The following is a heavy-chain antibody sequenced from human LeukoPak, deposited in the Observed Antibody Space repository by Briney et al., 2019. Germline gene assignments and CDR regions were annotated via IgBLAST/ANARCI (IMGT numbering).Heavy chain of an antibody. CDR2: MNPNSGNT. J-gene: IGHJ5*02. CDR1: GYTFTSYD. V-gene: IGHV1-8*03. Sequence: ASVKVSCKASGYTFTSYDINWVRQATGQGLEWMGWMNPNSGNTGYAQKSQGRVTITRNTSISTAYMELSSLRSEDTAVYYCARARRITIPYSSSWYGHNNWFDPWGQGTLVTVSS. CDR3: ARARRITIPYSSSWYGHNNWFDP. D-gene: IGHD6-13*01.